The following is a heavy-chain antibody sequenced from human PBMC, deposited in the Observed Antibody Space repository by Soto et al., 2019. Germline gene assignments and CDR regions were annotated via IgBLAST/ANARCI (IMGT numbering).Heavy chain of an antibody. CDR1: GFTFSSYA. CDR2: ISYDGSNK. J-gene: IGHJ4*02. CDR3: ARDPKGGSSGWYSGFDY. V-gene: IGHV3-30-3*01. D-gene: IGHD6-19*01. Sequence: GGSLRLSCAASGFTFSSYAMHWVRQAPGKGLEWVAVISYDGSNKYYADSVKGRFTISRDNSKNTLYLQMNSLRAEDTAVYYCARDPKGGSSGWYSGFDYWGQGTLVTVSS.